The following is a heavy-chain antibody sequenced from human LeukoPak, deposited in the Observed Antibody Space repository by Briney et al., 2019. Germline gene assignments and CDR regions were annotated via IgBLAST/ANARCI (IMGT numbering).Heavy chain of an antibody. D-gene: IGHD3-22*01. CDR2: MNPNSGNT. CDR1: GYTFTSYD. CDR3: AREYYYDSSGYYWTAFDI. Sequence: ASVKVSCKASGYTFTSYDINWVRQATGQGLEWMGWMNPNSGNTGYAQKFQGRVTMTRNTSISTAYMELSSLRSEDTAVYYCAREYYYDSSGYYWTAFDIWGQGTMVTVSS. V-gene: IGHV1-8*01. J-gene: IGHJ3*02.